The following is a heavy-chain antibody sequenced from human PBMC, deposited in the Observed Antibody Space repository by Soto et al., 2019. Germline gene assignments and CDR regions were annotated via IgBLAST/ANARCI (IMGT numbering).Heavy chain of an antibody. CDR1: GGSISSYY. Sequence: SETLSLTCTVSGGSISSYYWSWIRQPPGKGLEWIGYIYYSGSTNYNPSLKSRVTISVDTSKNQFSLKLSSVKGRFTISRDSAKNSLHLEMNNLRAEDTAMYYCVRSSGWTGDYWGQGILVTVSS. CDR2: IYYSGST. D-gene: IGHD3-10*02. V-gene: IGHV4-59*01. J-gene: IGHJ4*02. CDR3: AKNSLHLEMNNLRAEDTAMYYCVRSSGWTGDY.